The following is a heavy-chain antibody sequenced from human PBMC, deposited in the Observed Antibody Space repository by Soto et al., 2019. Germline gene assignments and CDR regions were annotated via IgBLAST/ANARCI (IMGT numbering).Heavy chain of an antibody. V-gene: IGHV1-2*04. CDR3: ARGDSTDCSNGVCSFFYNHDTDV. CDR1: GYSFTDYH. CDR2: INPKSGGT. Sequence: ASVKVSCKASGYSFTDYHIHWVRQAPGQGLEWLGRINPKSGGTSTAQKLQGWVTMTTDTSISTASMELTRLTSDDTAIYYCARGDSTDCSNGVCSFFYNHDTDVWGQGTTVTVSS. D-gene: IGHD2-8*01. J-gene: IGHJ6*02.